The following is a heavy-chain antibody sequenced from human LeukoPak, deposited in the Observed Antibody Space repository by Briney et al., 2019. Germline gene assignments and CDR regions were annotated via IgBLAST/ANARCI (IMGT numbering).Heavy chain of an antibody. V-gene: IGHV3-66*01. Sequence: GGSLRLSCAASGFTVSSNYMSWVRQAPGKGLEWVSVIYSGGNTYYADSVKGRFTISRDNSKNTLYLQMNSLRAEDTAVYYCARGMGATARVDYWGQGTLVTVSS. CDR2: IYSGGNT. J-gene: IGHJ4*02. CDR3: ARGMGATARVDY. D-gene: IGHD1-26*01. CDR1: GFTVSSNY.